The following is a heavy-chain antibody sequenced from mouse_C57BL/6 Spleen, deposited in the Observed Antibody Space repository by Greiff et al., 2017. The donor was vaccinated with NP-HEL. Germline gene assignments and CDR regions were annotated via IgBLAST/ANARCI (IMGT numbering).Heavy chain of an antibody. V-gene: IGHV5-17*01. CDR3: ARLTGAYYAMDY. Sequence: EVKLVESGGGLVKPGGSLKLSCAASGFTFSDYGMHWVRQAPEKGLEWVAYISSGSSTIYYADTVKGRFTISRDNAKNTLFLQMTSLRSEDTAMYYCARLTGAYYAMDYWGQGTSVTVSS. CDR1: GFTFSDYG. D-gene: IGHD4-1*01. CDR2: ISSGSSTI. J-gene: IGHJ4*01.